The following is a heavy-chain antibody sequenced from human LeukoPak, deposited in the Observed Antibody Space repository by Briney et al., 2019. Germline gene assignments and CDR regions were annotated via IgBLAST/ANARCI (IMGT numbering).Heavy chain of an antibody. V-gene: IGHV4-39*01. Sequence: SQTLSLTCTVSGGSISSSSYYWGWIRQPPGKGLEWIGSIYYSGSTYYNPSLKSRVTISVDTSKNQFSLKLSSVTAADTAVYYCARREDIVVVPAAGKIDPWGQGTLVTVSS. J-gene: IGHJ5*02. CDR2: IYYSGST. CDR3: ARREDIVVVPAAGKIDP. CDR1: GGSISSSSYY. D-gene: IGHD2-2*01.